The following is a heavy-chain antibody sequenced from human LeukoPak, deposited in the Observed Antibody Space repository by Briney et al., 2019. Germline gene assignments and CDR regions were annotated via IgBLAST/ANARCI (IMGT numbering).Heavy chain of an antibody. D-gene: IGHD6-13*01. V-gene: IGHV1-2*02. CDR2: INPDSGGT. J-gene: IGHJ6*02. CDR1: GYTFTGYY. Sequence: ASVNVSCKASGYTFTGYYMNWGRQAPGQGLEWMGWINPDSGGTNYAKKCQGRVRMNRDTSISTAYMELRRLTSADTAVYYCARDSSSWGDYYYGMDVWGQGTTVTVSS. CDR3: ARDSSSWGDYYYGMDV.